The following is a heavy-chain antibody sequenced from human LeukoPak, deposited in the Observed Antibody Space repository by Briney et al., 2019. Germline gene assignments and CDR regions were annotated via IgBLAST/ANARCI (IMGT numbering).Heavy chain of an antibody. CDR2: ISSSSSYI. Sequence: PGGSLRLSCAASGFTFSSYSMNWVRQAPGKGLEWVSSISSSSSYIYYADSAKGRFTISRDNAKNSLYLQMNSLRAEDTAVYYCARAFQELPQLYYYYYMDVWGKGTTVTVSS. D-gene: IGHD6-13*01. V-gene: IGHV3-21*01. CDR1: GFTFSSYS. J-gene: IGHJ6*03. CDR3: ARAFQELPQLYYYYYMDV.